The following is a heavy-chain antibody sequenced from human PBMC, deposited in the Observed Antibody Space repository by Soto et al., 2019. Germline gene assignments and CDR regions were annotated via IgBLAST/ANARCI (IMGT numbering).Heavy chain of an antibody. CDR3: ARGRLISLYYFDY. Sequence: EVQLVESGGGLVQPGGSLRLSCAASGFTFSNYDMHCVRQATGKGLEWVSTIGTAGDTYYPGSVKGRFTISRENAKNSLYLQMNSLRAEDTAVYYCARGRLISLYYFDYWGQGTLVTVSS. J-gene: IGHJ4*02. CDR2: IGTAGDT. CDR1: GFTFSNYD. V-gene: IGHV3-13*01. D-gene: IGHD2-15*01.